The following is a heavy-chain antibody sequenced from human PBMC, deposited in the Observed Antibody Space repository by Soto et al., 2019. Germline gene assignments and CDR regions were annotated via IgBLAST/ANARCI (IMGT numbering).Heavy chain of an antibody. Sequence: PSETLSLTCTVSGGSISSGGYYWSWIRQHPGKGLEWIGYIYYSGSTYYNPSLKSRVTISVDTSKNQFSLKLSSVTAADTAVYYFARGQAAADPFDYWGQGTLVTVSS. CDR2: IYYSGST. J-gene: IGHJ4*02. V-gene: IGHV4-31*03. D-gene: IGHD6-13*01. CDR3: ARGQAAADPFDY. CDR1: GGSISSGGYY.